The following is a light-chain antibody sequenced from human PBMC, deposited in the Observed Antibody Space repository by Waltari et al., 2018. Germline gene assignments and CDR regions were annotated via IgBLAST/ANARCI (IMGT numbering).Light chain of an antibody. CDR1: PGIVNF. V-gene: IGKV1-27*01. Sequence: IQLTQSPSSLAASVGDRVTITCRARPGIVNFLAWYQQKPGKVPRLLISTASTLQSGVPPRFSGSGSGTEFTLTIAGLQPEDVATYYCQKCNAAPLIFGGGTKVEIK. CDR3: QKCNAAPLI. CDR2: TAS. J-gene: IGKJ4*01.